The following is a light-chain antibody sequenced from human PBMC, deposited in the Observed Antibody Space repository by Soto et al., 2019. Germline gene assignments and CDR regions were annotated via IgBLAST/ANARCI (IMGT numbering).Light chain of an antibody. CDR2: TSS. Sequence: DIQMTQSPSSLSVSVGDRVTITCRASQSINRYLNWYQQKPGKAPKLLIYTSSNLQSGVPSRFSGSGFGTDFTLTISSLQPEDFATYYCQQIYITPYTFGQGNKLETK. CDR1: QSINRY. CDR3: QQIYITPYT. V-gene: IGKV1-39*01. J-gene: IGKJ2*01.